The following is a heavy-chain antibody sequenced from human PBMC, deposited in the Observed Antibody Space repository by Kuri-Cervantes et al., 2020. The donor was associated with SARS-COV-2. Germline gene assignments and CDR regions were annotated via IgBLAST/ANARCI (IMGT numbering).Heavy chain of an antibody. D-gene: IGHD1-1*01. CDR3: VRDGDHWNFDY. V-gene: IGHV3-11*06. CDR2: ISSRSSYI. CDR1: GFTFSDYF. J-gene: IGHJ4*02. Sequence: GESLKISCAASGFTFSDYFMSWIRQAPGKGLEWLSYISSRSSYIHYADSVRGRFTISRDNAKSSLFLQMNSLRAEDTAVYYCVRDGDHWNFDYWGQGTLVTISS.